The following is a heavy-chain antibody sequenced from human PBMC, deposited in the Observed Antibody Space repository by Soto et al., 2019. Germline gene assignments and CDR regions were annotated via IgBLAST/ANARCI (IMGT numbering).Heavy chain of an antibody. Sequence: QVQLQQWGAGLLKPSETLSLTCAVYGGSFSGYFWSWIRQTPGKGLEWIGEIDHSGRTKYTPSLKSRVSISVDTSKNQFSLRLTSVTAADTALDDCARGTTEWGQGTLVTVSS. CDR1: GGSFSGYF. V-gene: IGHV4-34*01. J-gene: IGHJ4*02. CDR3: ARGTTE. D-gene: IGHD1-1*01. CDR2: IDHSGRT.